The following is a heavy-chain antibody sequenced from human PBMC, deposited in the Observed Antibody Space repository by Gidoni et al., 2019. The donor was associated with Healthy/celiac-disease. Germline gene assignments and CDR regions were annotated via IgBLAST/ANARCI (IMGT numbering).Heavy chain of an antibody. D-gene: IGHD1-26*01. CDR1: GGSISSSSYS. V-gene: IGHV4-39*07. CDR2: IYYSGRT. Sequence: QLQLQESGPGLVKPSETLSLTCTVSGGSISSSSYSWGWIRQPPGKGLEWIGSIYYSGRTYYNPSLKSRVTISVDTSKNQFSLKLSSVTAADTAVYYCARVIYSGSYGKSPESPGDLDWGQGTLVTVSS. CDR3: ARVIYSGSYGKSPESPGDLD. J-gene: IGHJ4*02.